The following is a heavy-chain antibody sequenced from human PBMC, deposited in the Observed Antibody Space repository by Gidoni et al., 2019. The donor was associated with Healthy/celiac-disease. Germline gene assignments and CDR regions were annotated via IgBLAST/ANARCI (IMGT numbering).Heavy chain of an antibody. CDR1: GYTFTGYY. J-gene: IGHJ4*02. Sequence: QVQLVQSGAEVKKPGASVKVSCKASGYTFTGYYMHWVRKPPGQGLEWMGWINPKSGGTNYAQKFQGRVTMTRDTSISTAYMELSRLRSDDTAVYYCARGGGGGRFDYWGQGTLVTVSS. CDR3: ARGGGGGRFDY. CDR2: INPKSGGT. D-gene: IGHD3-16*01. V-gene: IGHV1-2*02.